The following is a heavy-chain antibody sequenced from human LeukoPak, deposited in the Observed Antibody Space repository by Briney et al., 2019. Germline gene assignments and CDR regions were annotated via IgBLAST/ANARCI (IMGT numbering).Heavy chain of an antibody. J-gene: IGHJ4*02. D-gene: IGHD2-15*01. CDR1: GYTFTSYG. CDR3: ARGTCSGGSCYSPGDGY. CDR2: INPNSGGT. V-gene: IGHV1-2*02. Sequence: ASVKVSCKASGYTFTSYGISWVRQAPGQGLEWMGWINPNSGGTNYAQKFQGRVTMTRDTSISTAYMELSRLRSDDTAVYYCARGTCSGGSCYSPGDGYWDQGTLVTVSS.